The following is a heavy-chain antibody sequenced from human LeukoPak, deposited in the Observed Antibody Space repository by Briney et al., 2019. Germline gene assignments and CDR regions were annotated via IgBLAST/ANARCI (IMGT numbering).Heavy chain of an antibody. J-gene: IGHJ3*02. Sequence: GGSLRLSCAASGFTFSSYSMNWVRQAPGKGLEWVSSISSSSSYIYYADSVKGRFTISRDNSKNTLYLQMNSLRAEDTAVYYCASPNTYCGGDCYAPDYDAFDIWGQGTMVTVSS. CDR1: GFTFSSYS. V-gene: IGHV3-21*01. D-gene: IGHD2-21*02. CDR2: ISSSSSYI. CDR3: ASPNTYCGGDCYAPDYDAFDI.